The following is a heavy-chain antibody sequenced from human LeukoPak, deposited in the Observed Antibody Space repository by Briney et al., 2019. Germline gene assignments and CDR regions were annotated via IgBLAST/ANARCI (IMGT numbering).Heavy chain of an antibody. V-gene: IGHV3-30*02. Sequence: PGGSLRLSCAASGFTFSSYGMHWVRQAPGKGLEWVAFIRYDGSNKYYADSVKGRFTISRDNSKNTLYLQMNSLRAEDTAVYYCAKDHIPDGHRYFDYWGQGTLVTVSS. CDR3: AKDHIPDGHRYFDY. D-gene: IGHD2-2*01. CDR1: GFTFSSYG. CDR2: IRYDGSNK. J-gene: IGHJ4*02.